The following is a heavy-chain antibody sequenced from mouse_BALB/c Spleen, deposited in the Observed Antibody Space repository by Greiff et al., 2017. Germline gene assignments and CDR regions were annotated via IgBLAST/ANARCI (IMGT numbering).Heavy chain of an antibody. CDR2: ISNGGGST. Sequence: EVKLMESGGGLVQPGGSLKLSCAASGFTFSSYTMSWVRQTPEKRLEWVAYISNGGGSTYYPDTVKGRFTISRDNAKNTLYLQMSSLKSEDTAMYYCAITTATSYAMDYWGQGTSVTVSS. CDR1: GFTFSSYT. V-gene: IGHV5-12-2*01. D-gene: IGHD1-2*01. CDR3: AITTATSYAMDY. J-gene: IGHJ4*01.